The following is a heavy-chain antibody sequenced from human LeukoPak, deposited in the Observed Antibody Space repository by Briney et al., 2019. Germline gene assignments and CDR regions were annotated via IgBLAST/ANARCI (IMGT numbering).Heavy chain of an antibody. Sequence: PGGSLRLSCAASGFTFSSYWMSWVRQAPGKGPEWVANINQDGSERYYVDAVKGRFTISRDNAKNSLYLQMNSLRLEDTALYYCARANAMDVWGQGTTVTVSS. CDR1: GFTFSSYW. CDR2: INQDGSER. V-gene: IGHV3-7*04. J-gene: IGHJ6*02. CDR3: ARANAMDV.